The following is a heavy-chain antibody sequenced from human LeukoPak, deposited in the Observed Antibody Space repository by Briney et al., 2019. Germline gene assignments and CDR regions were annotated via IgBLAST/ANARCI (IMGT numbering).Heavy chain of an antibody. CDR3: ARVGSSSWFTHKIYYYYYYYMDV. CDR2: ISGSGGST. CDR1: GFTFSSYG. D-gene: IGHD6-13*01. V-gene: IGHV3-23*01. J-gene: IGHJ6*03. Sequence: PGGSLRLSCAASGFTFSSYGMSWVRQAPGKGLEWVSAISGSGGSTYYADSVKGRFTISRDNAKNSLYLQMNSLRAEDTAVYYCARVGSSSWFTHKIYYYYYYYMDVWGKGTTVTISS.